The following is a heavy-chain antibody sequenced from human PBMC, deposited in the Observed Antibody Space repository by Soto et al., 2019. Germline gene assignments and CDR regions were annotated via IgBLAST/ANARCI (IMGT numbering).Heavy chain of an antibody. CDR1: GGTFSSYT. V-gene: IGHV1-69*02. D-gene: IGHD4-17*01. CDR2: IIPILGIA. Sequence: ASVKVSCKASGGTFSSYTISWVRQAPGQGLEWMGRIIPILGIANYAQKFQGRVTITADKSTSTAYMELSSLRSEDTAVYYCARQPYDYGDYQNWFDPWGQGTLVTVSS. J-gene: IGHJ5*02. CDR3: ARQPYDYGDYQNWFDP.